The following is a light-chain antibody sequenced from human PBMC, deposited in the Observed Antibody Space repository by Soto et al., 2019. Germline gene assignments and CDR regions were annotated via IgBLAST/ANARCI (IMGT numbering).Light chain of an antibody. CDR1: SSNIGAGYD. CDR3: QSYDSSLRRV. J-gene: IGLJ1*01. V-gene: IGLV1-40*01. Sequence: QSVLTQPPSVSGAPGQRVNVSCTGTSSNIGAGYDVHWYQHLPGTAPKLVIYDNVNRPSGVPDRFSASKSDTSASLTITGLQAEDEADYYCQSYDSSLRRVFGTGTKLTVL. CDR2: DNV.